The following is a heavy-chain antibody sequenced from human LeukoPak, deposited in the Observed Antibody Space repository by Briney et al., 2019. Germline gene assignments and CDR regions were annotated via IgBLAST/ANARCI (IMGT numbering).Heavy chain of an antibody. CDR3: ARVEGGDYYFDY. CDR2: ISAYNGNT. J-gene: IGHJ4*02. D-gene: IGHD3-3*01. CDR1: GYTFTSYG. V-gene: IGHV1-18*01. Sequence: ASVKVSCKASGYTFTSYGTSGVRQAPGQGLEWMGWISAYNGNTDYAQKLQGRVTMTTDTSTSTAYMELRSLRSDDTAVYYCARVEGGDYYFDYWGQGTLVTVSS.